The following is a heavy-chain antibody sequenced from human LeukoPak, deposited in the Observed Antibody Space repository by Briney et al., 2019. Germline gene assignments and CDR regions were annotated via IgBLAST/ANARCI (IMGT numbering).Heavy chain of an antibody. J-gene: IGHJ4*02. V-gene: IGHV3-7*01. D-gene: IGHD3-16*01. Sequence: GGSLRLSCAASGFSFNSDWIDWVRQAPGKGLEWVANIKHDESEKNYLDSVKGRFTISRDNAQNSLYLQMNGLRVEDTAVYYCTRRLDDWGQGTLVTVSS. CDR1: GFSFNSDW. CDR2: IKHDESEK. CDR3: TRRLDD.